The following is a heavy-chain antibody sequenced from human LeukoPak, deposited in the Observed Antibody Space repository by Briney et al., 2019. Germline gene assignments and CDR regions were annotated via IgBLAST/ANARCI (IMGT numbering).Heavy chain of an antibody. J-gene: IGHJ2*01. CDR1: GFTVSSNY. CDR2: IYSGDNT. V-gene: IGHV3-53*01. CDR3: ARDRGYCSGGNCYRHWYFDL. Sequence: GGSLRLSCAASGFTVSSNYMSWVRQAPGKGLEWVSVIYSGDNTHYADSVKGRFTVSRDNSKNTLYLQMNNLRAEDMAVYYCARDRGYCSGGNCYRHWYFDLWGRGTLATVSS. D-gene: IGHD2-15*01.